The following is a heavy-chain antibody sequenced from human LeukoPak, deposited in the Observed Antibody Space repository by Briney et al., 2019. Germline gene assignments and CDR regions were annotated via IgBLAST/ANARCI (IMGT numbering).Heavy chain of an antibody. CDR3: AKVWRVRGVITAVFDS. D-gene: IGHD3-10*01. CDR1: GFTFSSYW. V-gene: IGHV3-7*01. J-gene: IGHJ4*02. Sequence: PGGSLRLSCAASGFTFSSYWMSWVRQAPGKGLEWVANIKQDGSEKNYVDSVKGRFTISRDNAKNSLYLQMNSLIAEDTAVYYCAKVWRVRGVITAVFDSWGQGTLVTVSS. CDR2: IKQDGSEK.